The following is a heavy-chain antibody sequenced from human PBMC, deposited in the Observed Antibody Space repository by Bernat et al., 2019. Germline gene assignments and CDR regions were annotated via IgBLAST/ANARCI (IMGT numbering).Heavy chain of an antibody. V-gene: IGHV3-7*01. CDR3: ARAFEEWLVKRYWYFDL. Sequence: EVQLVESGGGLVQPGGSLRLSCAASGFTFSSYWMSWVRQAPGTGLEWVANIKQDGSEKYYLDSVKGRFTISSANAKNSLYLQMNSLRAEDTAVYYWARAFEEWLVKRYWYFDLWGRGTLVTVSS. CDR2: IKQDGSEK. D-gene: IGHD6-19*01. J-gene: IGHJ2*01. CDR1: GFTFSSYW.